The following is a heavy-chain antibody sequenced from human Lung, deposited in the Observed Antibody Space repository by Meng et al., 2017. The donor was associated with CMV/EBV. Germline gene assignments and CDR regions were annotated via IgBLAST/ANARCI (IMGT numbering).Heavy chain of an antibody. Sequence: LSCAVYGGSFSGYYWSWIRQPPGKGLEWIGEINHSGSTNYNPSLKSRVTISVDTSKNQFSLKLSSVTAADTAVYYCARAFGGTIFGVVNYYYGTDVXGQGXTVTVSS. CDR2: INHSGST. CDR3: ARAFGGTIFGVVNYYYGTDV. J-gene: IGHJ6*02. V-gene: IGHV4-34*01. CDR1: GGSFSGYY. D-gene: IGHD3-3*01.